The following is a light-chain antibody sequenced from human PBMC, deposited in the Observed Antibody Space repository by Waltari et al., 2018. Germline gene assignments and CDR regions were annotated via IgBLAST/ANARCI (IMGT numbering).Light chain of an antibody. J-gene: IGLJ3*02. Sequence: QSALTQPASVSGSPGQSLTIPCTGTSSAVGRYNLVSCYQQHPGKAPKLMIYEGSKRPSGVSNRFSGSKSGNTASLTISGLQAEDEADYYCCSYAGSSTFNWVFGGGTKLTVL. CDR1: SSAVGRYNL. V-gene: IGLV2-23*03. CDR2: EGS. CDR3: CSYAGSSTFNWV.